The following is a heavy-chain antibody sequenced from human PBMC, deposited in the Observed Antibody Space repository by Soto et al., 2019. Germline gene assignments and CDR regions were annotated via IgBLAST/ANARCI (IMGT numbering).Heavy chain of an antibody. CDR3: ARYIPVAGTGYYYFDY. V-gene: IGHV4-59*01. J-gene: IGHJ4*02. CDR2: IYYSGST. Sequence: ETLSLTCPVDGSSISSYYWSWVRPPPGKGLEWIGYIYYSGSTNYNPSLKSRVTISVDTSKNQFSLKLSSVTDADTAVYYCARYIPVAGTGYYYFDYWGQGHLVTGSS. D-gene: IGHD6-19*01. CDR1: GSSISSYY.